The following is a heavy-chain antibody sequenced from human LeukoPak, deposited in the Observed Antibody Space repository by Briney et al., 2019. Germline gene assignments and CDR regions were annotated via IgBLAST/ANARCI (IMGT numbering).Heavy chain of an antibody. V-gene: IGHV3-15*01. Sequence: PGGSLRLSCVASGFTFRNAWMTWVRQAPGKGLEWVGRIKSGVDGATTDYAARVKGRFTISRDDSKNTVPLQINNLKTEDTAVYYCTKDRPYTAGGVITYWGQGALVTVSS. J-gene: IGHJ4*02. CDR1: GFTFRNAW. D-gene: IGHD3-16*02. CDR3: TKDRPYTAGGVITY. CDR2: IKSGVDGATT.